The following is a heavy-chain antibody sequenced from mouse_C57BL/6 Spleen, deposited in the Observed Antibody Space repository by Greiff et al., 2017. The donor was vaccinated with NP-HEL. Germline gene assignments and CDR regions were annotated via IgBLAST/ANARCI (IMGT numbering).Heavy chain of an antibody. J-gene: IGHJ1*03. D-gene: IGHD2-4*01. CDR3: ARDPSSMITPYWYFDV. V-gene: IGHV5-4*01. CDR1: GFTFSSYA. Sequence: EVKLMESGGGLVKPGGSLKLSCAASGFTFSSYAMSWVRQTPEKRLEWVATISDGGSYTYYPDNVKGRFTISRDNAKNNLYLQMSHLKSEDTAMYYCARDPSSMITPYWYFDVWGTGTTVTVSS. CDR2: ISDGGSYT.